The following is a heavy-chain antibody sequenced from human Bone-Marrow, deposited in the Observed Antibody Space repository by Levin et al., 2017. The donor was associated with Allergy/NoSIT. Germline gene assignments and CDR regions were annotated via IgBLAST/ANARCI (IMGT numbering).Heavy chain of an antibody. J-gene: IGHJ4*02. CDR3: ASSYNWNDGGFGY. CDR2: TRNKANSYTT. D-gene: IGHD1-20*01. CDR1: GFTFSDHY. V-gene: IGHV3-72*01. Sequence: GESLKIFCAASGFTFSDHYMDWVRQAPGKGLEWVGRTRNKANSYTTAYAASVKGRFTISRDDSKNSLYLQMNSLKIEDTAVYYCASSYNWNDGGFGYWGQGTLVTVSS.